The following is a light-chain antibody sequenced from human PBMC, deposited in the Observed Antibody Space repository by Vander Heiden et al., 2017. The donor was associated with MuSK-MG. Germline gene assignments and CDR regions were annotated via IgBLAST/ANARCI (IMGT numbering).Light chain of an antibody. Sequence: SYELTQPSSVSVSPGQTARITCSGDVLAKNSARWFQQKPGLAPVVLMVMDSERPPAIPERVSGSRSGINANSTTSGAQVEDDADEYCYYVAENARVVFGGGTKLTVL. CDR3: YYVAENARVV. J-gene: IGLJ2*01. CDR1: VLAKNS. V-gene: IGLV3-27*01. CDR2: MDS.